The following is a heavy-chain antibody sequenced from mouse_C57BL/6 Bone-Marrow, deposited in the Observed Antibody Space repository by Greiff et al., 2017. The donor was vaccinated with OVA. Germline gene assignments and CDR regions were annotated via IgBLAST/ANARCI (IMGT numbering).Heavy chain of an antibody. CDR3: ARYSNCFYFDY. V-gene: IGHV1-69*01. Sequence: QVQLQQPGAELVMPGASVKLSCKASGYTFTSYWMHWVKQRPGQGLEWIGEIDPSDSYTNYNQKFKGKSTLTVDKSSSTAYMQLSSLTSEDSAVYYSARYSNCFYFDYWGQGTTLTVSS. CDR1: GYTFTSYW. D-gene: IGHD2-5*01. CDR2: IDPSDSYT. J-gene: IGHJ2*01.